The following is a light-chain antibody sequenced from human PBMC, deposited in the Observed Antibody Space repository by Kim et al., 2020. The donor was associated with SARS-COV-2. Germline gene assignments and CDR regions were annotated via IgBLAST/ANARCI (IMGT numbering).Light chain of an antibody. CDR1: SSSIGNIY. CDR3: GTWDTSLSAVV. V-gene: IGLV1-51*01. Sequence: GQKVPISCSGGSSSIGNIYVSWSPHVPGTAPKLLIYDNNKRPSVIPDRFSGSKSGTSATLGITGLQTGDEADYYCGTWDTSLSAVVFGGGTQLTVL. J-gene: IGLJ2*01. CDR2: DNN.